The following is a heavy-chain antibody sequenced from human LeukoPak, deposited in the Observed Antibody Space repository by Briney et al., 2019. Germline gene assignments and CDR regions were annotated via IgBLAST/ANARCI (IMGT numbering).Heavy chain of an antibody. CDR2: IIPIFGTA. J-gene: IGHJ4*02. CDR3: ARSRYCSSTSCHPSD. V-gene: IGHV1-69*13. CDR1: GGTFSSYA. D-gene: IGHD2-2*01. Sequence: ASVKVSCKASGGTFSSYAISWVRQAPGQGLEWMGGIIPIFGTANYAQKFQGRVTITADESTSTAYMELSSLRSEDTAVYYCARSRYCSSTSCHPSDWGQGTLVTVSS.